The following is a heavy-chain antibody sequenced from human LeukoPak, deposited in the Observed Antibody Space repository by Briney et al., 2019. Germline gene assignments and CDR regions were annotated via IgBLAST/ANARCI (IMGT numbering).Heavy chain of an antibody. V-gene: IGHV4-59*01. CDR3: ARADYGDYVTNY. Sequence: KPSETLSLTCTVSGGSISSYYWSWIRQPPGKGLEWIGDIYYSGSTNYNPSLKRRVTISVDTSKNQFSLQLSSVTAADTAVYYCARADYGDYVTNYWGQGTLVTVSS. CDR2: IYYSGST. D-gene: IGHD4-17*01. J-gene: IGHJ4*02. CDR1: GGSISSYY.